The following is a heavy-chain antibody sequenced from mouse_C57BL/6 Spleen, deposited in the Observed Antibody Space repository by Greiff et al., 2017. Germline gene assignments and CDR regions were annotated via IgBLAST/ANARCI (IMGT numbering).Heavy chain of an antibody. CDR3: AREGLYAMDY. CDR2: ISYSGST. Sequence: EVQGVESGPGMVKPSQSLSLTCTVTGYSITSGYDWHWIRHFPGNKLEWMGYISYSGSTNYNPSLKSRISITHDTSKNHFFLKLNSVTTEDTATYYCAREGLYAMDYWGQGTSVTVSS. J-gene: IGHJ4*01. CDR1: GYSITSGYD. V-gene: IGHV3-1*01.